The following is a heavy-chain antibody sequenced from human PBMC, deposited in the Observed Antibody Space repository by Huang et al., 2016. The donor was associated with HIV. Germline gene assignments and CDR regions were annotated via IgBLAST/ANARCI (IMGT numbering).Heavy chain of an antibody. Sequence: EVQLVQSGAVVKKPGESLKISCKGSGYTLNGYWIAWVRQMPGKGVEWIGSIYPGDSDTTYSPSFQGQVTISADKSISTAYLQWSGLKASDTAMYYCARQGVGDFVVEPTGLGAFDIWGQGTMVTVSS. CDR2: IYPGDSDT. D-gene: IGHD2-2*01. CDR1: GYTLNGYW. J-gene: IGHJ3*02. CDR3: ARQGVGDFVVEPTGLGAFDI. V-gene: IGHV5-51*01.